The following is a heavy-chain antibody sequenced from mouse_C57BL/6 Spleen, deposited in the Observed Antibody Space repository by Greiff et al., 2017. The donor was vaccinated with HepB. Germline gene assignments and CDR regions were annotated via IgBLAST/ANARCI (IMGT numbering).Heavy chain of an antibody. CDR3: AKGGGSSLYYFDY. CDR1: GYAFTNYL. CDR2: INPGSGGT. D-gene: IGHD1-1*01. J-gene: IGHJ2*01. Sequence: QVQLQQSGAELVRPGTSVKVSCKASGYAFTNYLIEWVKQRPGQGLEWIGVINPGSGGTNYNEKFKGKATLTADKSSSTAYMQLSSLTSEDSAVYFCAKGGGSSLYYFDYWGQGTTLTVSS. V-gene: IGHV1-54*01.